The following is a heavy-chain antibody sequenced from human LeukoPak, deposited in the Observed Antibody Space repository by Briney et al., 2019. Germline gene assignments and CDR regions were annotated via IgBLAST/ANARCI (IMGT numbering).Heavy chain of an antibody. CDR3: ARDPSSVWVNWFDP. CDR1: GGSISSYY. CDR2: IHDSGST. V-gene: IGHV4-59*01. D-gene: IGHD2-8*01. Sequence: SGTLSLTCTVSGGSISSYYWSWIRQPPGKGLEWIGYIHDSGSTYFNPSLKSRFTMSVDTSKNQFSLTVNSVTAADTAVYYCARDPSSVWVNWFDPWGQGTLVTVSS. J-gene: IGHJ5*02.